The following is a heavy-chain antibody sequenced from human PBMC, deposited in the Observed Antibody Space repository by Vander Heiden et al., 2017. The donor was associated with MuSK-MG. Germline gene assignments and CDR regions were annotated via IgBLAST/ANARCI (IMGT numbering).Heavy chain of an antibody. CDR1: GFTFSSYA. D-gene: IGHD2-15*01. V-gene: IGHV3-23*01. J-gene: IGHJ4*02. Sequence: EVQLLESGGGLVQPGGSLRLSCAASGFTFSSYAMSWVRQAPGKGLEWVSTISGSGGHTYYADSVKGRFTISRDISKNTLYMQMNSLRAEDTAIYYCAKDPLKRSFGGGAYYFDYWGQGTLVTVSS. CDR2: ISGSGGHT. CDR3: AKDPLKRSFGGGAYYFDY.